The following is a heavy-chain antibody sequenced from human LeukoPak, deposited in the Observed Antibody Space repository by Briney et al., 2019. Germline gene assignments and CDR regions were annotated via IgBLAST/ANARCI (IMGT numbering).Heavy chain of an antibody. Sequence: ASVKVSCKASGYTFASYGISWVRQAPGQGLEWMGWISAYNGNTNYAQKLQGRVTMTTDTSTSTAYMELRSLRSDDTAVYYCARAGRYYDFWSGNYFDYWGQGTLVTVSS. D-gene: IGHD3-3*01. CDR2: ISAYNGNT. CDR1: GYTFASYG. J-gene: IGHJ4*02. CDR3: ARAGRYYDFWSGNYFDY. V-gene: IGHV1-18*01.